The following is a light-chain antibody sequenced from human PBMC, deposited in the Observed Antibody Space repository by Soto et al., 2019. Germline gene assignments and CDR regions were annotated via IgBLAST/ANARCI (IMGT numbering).Light chain of an antibody. CDR1: QSVSSSY. J-gene: IGKJ2*01. V-gene: IGKV3-20*01. CDR2: GAS. CDR3: QQYAHAPNN. Sequence: EIVLTQSPGTLSLSPGDRGTLSCRASQSVSSSYLAWYQQRPGQAPRLLIYGASSRATGIPDRFSGSGYGTDFPLTISRREPEDSAVSYCQQYAHAPNNVGEGTKQE.